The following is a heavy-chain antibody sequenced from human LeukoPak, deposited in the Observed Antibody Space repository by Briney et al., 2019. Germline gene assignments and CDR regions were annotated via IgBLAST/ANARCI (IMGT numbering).Heavy chain of an antibody. V-gene: IGHV3-13*01. Sequence: GGSLRLSCAASGFTFRSYDMHWVRQATGKGLEWVSGIGTAGEIYYPGSVKGRFTISRDNSKNTLYLQMNSLRAEDTAVYYCAKDRYYYDSSGYSRAFDIWGQGTMVTVSS. CDR3: AKDRYYYDSSGYSRAFDI. J-gene: IGHJ3*02. D-gene: IGHD3-22*01. CDR2: IGTAGEI. CDR1: GFTFRSYD.